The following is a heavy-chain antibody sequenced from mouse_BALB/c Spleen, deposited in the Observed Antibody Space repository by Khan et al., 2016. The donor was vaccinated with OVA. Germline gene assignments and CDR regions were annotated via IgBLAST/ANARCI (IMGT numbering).Heavy chain of an antibody. V-gene: IGHV3-2*02. CDR3: ARGNYYRYYLDY. J-gene: IGHJ2*01. CDR1: GYSITSGYA. CDR2: ISYSGGT. D-gene: IGHD1-1*01. Sequence: EVKLLESGPGLVKPSQSLSLTCTVTGYSITSGYAWNWIRQFPGNKLEWMGYISYSGGTSYNPSLKSRFSISRDTSKNQFFLQLNSATTEDTATYYCARGNYYRYYLDYWGQGTPLTVSS.